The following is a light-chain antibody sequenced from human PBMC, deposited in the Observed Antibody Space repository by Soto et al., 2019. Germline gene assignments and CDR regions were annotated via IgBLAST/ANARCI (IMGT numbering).Light chain of an antibody. CDR2: SNT. CDR3: AAWDDSMNGYV. V-gene: IGLV1-44*01. Sequence: QSVLTQPPSASGTPGQRVTISCSGSSSNIGSNTVNWYQQLPGTAPKLLIYSNTQRPSGVPDRFSGSKSGTSASLAISGLQSEDEADYYCAAWDDSMNGYVFGTGTKGTVL. J-gene: IGLJ1*01. CDR1: SSNIGSNT.